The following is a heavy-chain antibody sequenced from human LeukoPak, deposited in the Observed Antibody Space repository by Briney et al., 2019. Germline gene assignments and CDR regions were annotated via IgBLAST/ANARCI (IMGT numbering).Heavy chain of an antibody. CDR3: VRGWDHFDFDS. CDR1: GFTFSSYS. Sequence: PGGSLRLSCAASGFTFSSYSMNWVRQAPGKGLEWVSSISSSSSYIYYADSVKGRFTISRDNAKNTVYLQMNSLRAEDTALFYCVRGWDHFDFDSWGQGTLVTVSS. D-gene: IGHD1-26*01. CDR2: ISSSSSYI. J-gene: IGHJ5*01. V-gene: IGHV3-21*01.